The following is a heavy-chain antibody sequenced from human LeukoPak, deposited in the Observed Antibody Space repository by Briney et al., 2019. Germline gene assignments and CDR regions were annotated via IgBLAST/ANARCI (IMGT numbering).Heavy chain of an antibody. V-gene: IGHV1-18*01. D-gene: IGHD3-22*01. CDR3: ARMPYDSSGYSMY. CDR1: GYTFTRYG. CDR2: ISAYNGNT. J-gene: IGHJ4*02. Sequence: GASVKVSCKASGYTFTRYGISWVRQAPGQGLEWMGWISAYNGNTNYAQKLQGRVTMTTDTSTSAVYMELRGLRSDDTAVYYCARMPYDSSGYSMYWGQGTLVTVSS.